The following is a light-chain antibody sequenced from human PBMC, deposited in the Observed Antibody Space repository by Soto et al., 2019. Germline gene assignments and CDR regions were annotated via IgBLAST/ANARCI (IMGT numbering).Light chain of an antibody. J-gene: IGKJ2*01. V-gene: IGKV3-20*01. CDR1: QSLGXXX. Sequence: EIVLTQSPATLSLSPGERATLSCRASQSLGXXXLGWYPQRPGQAPRLLIFGVSNRATGIPDKFSGSGSGXXXXXXXXXLXPEDXAVXXXXXXGSSPYTFGQGTKLQIK. CDR3: XXXGSSPYT. CDR2: GVS.